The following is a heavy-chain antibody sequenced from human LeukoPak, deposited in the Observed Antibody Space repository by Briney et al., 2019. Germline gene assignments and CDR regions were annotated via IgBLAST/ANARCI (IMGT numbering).Heavy chain of an antibody. V-gene: IGHV7-4-1*02. CDR3: ARDRRVMYYYDSTNMYNSFDP. CDR2: INTNTGNP. CDR1: GYTFTSFA. J-gene: IGHJ5*02. Sequence: APVKVSCKASGYTFTSFALNWVRQAPGQGLEWMGWINTNTGNPIYARGFTGRFVFSLDTSVSTTYLQISSLKAEDTAVYYCARDRRVMYYYDSTNMYNSFDPWGQGTLVTVSS. D-gene: IGHD3-22*01.